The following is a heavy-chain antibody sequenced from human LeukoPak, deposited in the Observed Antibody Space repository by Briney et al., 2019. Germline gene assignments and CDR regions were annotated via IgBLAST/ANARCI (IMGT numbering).Heavy chain of an antibody. J-gene: IGHJ4*02. CDR3: ARATRIYSSGWYYSFDY. CDR1: GFTFSTYW. D-gene: IGHD6-19*01. V-gene: IGHV3-74*01. CDR2: INGDGTST. Sequence: PGGSLRLSCAASGFTFSTYWMAWVRQTPEKGLVWVSCINGDGTSTVYADSVKGRFTISRDNAKNTLYLHMNSLRAEDTAMYYCARATRIYSSGWYYSFDYWGQGTLVTVSS.